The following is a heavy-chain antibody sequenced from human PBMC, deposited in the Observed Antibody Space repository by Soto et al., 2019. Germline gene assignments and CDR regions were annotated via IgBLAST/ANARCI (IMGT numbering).Heavy chain of an antibody. CDR3: ARGRFEPGAFWYFDL. J-gene: IGHJ2*01. CDR1: GGNFNNYA. D-gene: IGHD3-10*01. Sequence: QVQLVQSGADAKRPGSSVKVSCKASGGNFNNYAVTWVRQAPGQGLEWMGGIIPIFGTPNYAQKFQGRLTISADTSTTSVYMELRSRTSEDTAVYYCARGRFEPGAFWYFDLWGRGTLVTVSS. V-gene: IGHV1-69*06. CDR2: IIPIFGTP.